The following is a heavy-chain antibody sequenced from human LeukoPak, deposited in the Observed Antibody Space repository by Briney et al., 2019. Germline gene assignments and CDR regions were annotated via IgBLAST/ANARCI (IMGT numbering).Heavy chain of an antibody. CDR2: ISRSSSYI. V-gene: IGHV3-21*01. J-gene: IGHJ6*02. CDR3: ARDLLGYCSGGSCYGMDV. CDR1: GFTFSSYS. D-gene: IGHD2-15*01. Sequence: GGSLRLSCAASGFTFSSYSMNWVRQAPGKGLEWVSSISRSSSYIYYADSVKGRFTISRDNAKNSLYLQMNSLRAEDTAVYYCARDLLGYCSGGSCYGMDVWGQGTTVTVSS.